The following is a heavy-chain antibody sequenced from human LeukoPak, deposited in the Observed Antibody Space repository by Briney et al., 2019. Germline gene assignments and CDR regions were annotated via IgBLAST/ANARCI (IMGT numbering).Heavy chain of an antibody. J-gene: IGHJ3*01. CDR1: AGSINSGDYY. V-gene: IGHV4-61*02. Sequence: SQTLSLTCTVSAGSINSGDYYWSWIRQPAGKGLEWIGRIYSPGTNYNYNPSVKSRVTISIDTSKNQFSLKLTSVTAADTAVYYCARGIGTSYDSSRDAFDVWGQGTMVTVSS. D-gene: IGHD3-22*01. CDR2: IYSPGT. CDR3: ARGIGTSYDSSRDAFDV.